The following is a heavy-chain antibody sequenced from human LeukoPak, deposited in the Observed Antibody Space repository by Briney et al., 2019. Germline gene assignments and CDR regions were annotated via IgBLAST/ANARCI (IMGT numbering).Heavy chain of an antibody. CDR2: ISSSGSTI. V-gene: IGHV3-11*01. CDR3: ATYYFGGSYYSLDY. CDR1: GFTFSDYY. J-gene: IGHJ4*02. D-gene: IGHD1-26*01. Sequence: PGGSLRLSCAASGFTFSDYYMSWIRQAPGKGLEWVSYISSSGSTIYYADSVKGRFTISRDNAKNSLYLQMNSLRSEDTAVYYCATYYFGGSYYSLDYWGQGTLVTVSS.